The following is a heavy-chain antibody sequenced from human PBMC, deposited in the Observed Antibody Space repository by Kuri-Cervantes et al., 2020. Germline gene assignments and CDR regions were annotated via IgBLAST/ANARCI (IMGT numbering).Heavy chain of an antibody. V-gene: IGHV1-69*05. Sequence: SVKVSFKASCYTFTSYCISSVRQAPGQGLEWMGGVIPIFGTANYAQKFQGRVTITTDESTSTAYMELSSLRSEDTAVYYCAREKGLYYDSSGGYFDYWGQGTLVTVSS. J-gene: IGHJ4*02. CDR3: AREKGLYYDSSGGYFDY. D-gene: IGHD3-22*01. CDR2: VIPIFGTA. CDR1: CYTFTSYC.